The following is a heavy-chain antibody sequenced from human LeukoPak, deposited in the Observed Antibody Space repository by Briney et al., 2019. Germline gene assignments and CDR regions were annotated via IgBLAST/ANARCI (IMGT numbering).Heavy chain of an antibody. CDR1: GFNFSSYG. Sequence: GRSLRLSCAASGFNFSSYGMNWVRQAPGKGLEWVAGIWYDGSNKYYRDSVKGRFTISRDNSKNTLYLQMNSLRGEDTAVYYCARSGCSGGSCYGVFDYWGQGTLVTVSS. V-gene: IGHV3-33*01. J-gene: IGHJ4*02. CDR2: IWYDGSNK. CDR3: ARSGCSGGSCYGVFDY. D-gene: IGHD2-15*01.